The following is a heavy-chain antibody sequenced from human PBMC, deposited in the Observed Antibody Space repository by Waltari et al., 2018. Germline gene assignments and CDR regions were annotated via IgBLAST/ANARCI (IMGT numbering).Heavy chain of an antibody. J-gene: IGHJ4*02. Sequence: QLQLQESGPGLVKPSETLSLTCTVSGGSISSSSYYWGWIRQSPGKGLEWIGSIYYSGSTYYNPSLKSRVTISVDTSKNQFSLKLSSVTAADTAVYYCVLWFGGFDYWGQGTLVTVSS. V-gene: IGHV4-39*07. D-gene: IGHD3-10*01. CDR1: GGSISSSSYY. CDR2: IYYSGST. CDR3: VLWFGGFDY.